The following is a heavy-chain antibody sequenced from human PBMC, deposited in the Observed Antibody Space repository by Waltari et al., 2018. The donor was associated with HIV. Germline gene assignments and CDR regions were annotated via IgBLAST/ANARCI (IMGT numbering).Heavy chain of an antibody. CDR2: INHSGST. CDR3: AILRVGTYGMDV. CDR1: GGSFSGYY. J-gene: IGHJ6*02. V-gene: IGHV4-34*01. D-gene: IGHD3-9*01. Sequence: QVQLQQWGAGLLKPSETLSLTCAVYGGSFSGYYWSWIRQPPGKGLEWIGEINHSGSTNYNPSLKSRVTISVDTSKNQFSLKLSSVTAADTAVYYCAILRVGTYGMDVWGQGTTVTVSS.